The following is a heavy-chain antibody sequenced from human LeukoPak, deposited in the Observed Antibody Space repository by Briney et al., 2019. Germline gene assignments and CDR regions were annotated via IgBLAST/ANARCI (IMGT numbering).Heavy chain of an antibody. V-gene: IGHV3-23*01. CDR2: ISSNGGLT. CDR1: AFSFSTCA. J-gene: IGHJ3*02. CDR3: AGDSDVEPRNGFDI. D-gene: IGHD1-1*01. Sequence: GGSLRLSCAASAFSFSTCAMHWVRQPPGQGLEWVSTISSNGGLTFYSHSVKGRFSISRDNSKSILYLQMSSLRGEDTAVYYCAGDSDVEPRNGFDIWGQGTMATVSS.